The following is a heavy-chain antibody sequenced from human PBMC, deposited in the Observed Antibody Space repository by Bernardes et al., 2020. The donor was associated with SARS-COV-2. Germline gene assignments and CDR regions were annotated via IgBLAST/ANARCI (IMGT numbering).Heavy chain of an antibody. Sequence: SETLSLTCTVSGGSISSYYWSWIRQPPGKGLEWIGYIYYSGSTNYNPSLKSRVTISVDTSKNQFSLKLSSVTAADTAVYYCARSSPNYDYVWGAPEYFQHWGQGTLVTVSS. J-gene: IGHJ1*01. V-gene: IGHV4-59*01. CDR3: ARSSPNYDYVWGAPEYFQH. CDR1: GGSISSYY. CDR2: IYYSGST. D-gene: IGHD3-16*01.